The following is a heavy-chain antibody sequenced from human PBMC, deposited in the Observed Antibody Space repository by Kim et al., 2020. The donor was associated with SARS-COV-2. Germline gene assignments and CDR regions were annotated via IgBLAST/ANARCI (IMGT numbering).Heavy chain of an antibody. V-gene: IGHV3-53*01. J-gene: IGHJ4*02. CDR3: ARGNSGTFDY. Sequence: GGSLRLSCAASGFTVSSNYMSWVRQAPGKGLEWVSVIYSGGSTYYADSVKGRFTISSDNSKNTQYLQMNSLRAEDTAVYYCARGNSGTFDYWGQGTLVTVSS. D-gene: IGHD5-12*01. CDR2: IYSGGST. CDR1: GFTVSSNY.